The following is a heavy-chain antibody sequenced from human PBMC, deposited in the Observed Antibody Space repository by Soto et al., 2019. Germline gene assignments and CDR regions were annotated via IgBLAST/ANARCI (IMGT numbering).Heavy chain of an antibody. J-gene: IGHJ4*02. CDR3: ATSEGRDGYSFDY. D-gene: IGHD5-12*01. CDR1: GVPFIRQD. V-gene: IGHV1-69*13. CDR2: IIPMFGTP. Sequence: SVHVSCKTSGVPFIRQDVMWVRQHPGQVLEWMGGIIPMFGTPHYAEKFQDRVTITADESTGTAYLELSSLTSEDTAVYYCATSEGRDGYSFDYWGPGNLVTGSS.